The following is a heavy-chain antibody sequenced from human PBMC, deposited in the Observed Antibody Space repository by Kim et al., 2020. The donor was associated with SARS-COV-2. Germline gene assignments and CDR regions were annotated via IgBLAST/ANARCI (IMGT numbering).Heavy chain of an antibody. Sequence: YTLSVTGRITIHPTTSKNQFSLQLNSGTPEDTAVYYCARDRQRAGTGVDYWGQGTLVTVSS. J-gene: IGHJ4*02. V-gene: IGHV6-1*01. D-gene: IGHD6-19*01. CDR3: ARDRQRAGTGVDY.